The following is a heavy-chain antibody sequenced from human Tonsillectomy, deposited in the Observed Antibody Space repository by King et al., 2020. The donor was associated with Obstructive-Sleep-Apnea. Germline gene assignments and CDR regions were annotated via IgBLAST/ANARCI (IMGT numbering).Heavy chain of an antibody. CDR3: ARDGSPATVTEWYYYGMDV. D-gene: IGHD4-17*01. V-gene: IGHV1-18*04. J-gene: IGHJ6*02. CDR1: GYTFTSYG. CDR2: ISAYNGNT. Sequence: QLVQSGAEVKKPGASVKVSCKASGYTFTSYGISWVRQAPGQGLEWMGWISAYNGNTNYAQKLQGRVTMTTDTSTSTAYMELRSLRSDDTAVYYCARDGSPATVTEWYYYGMDVWGQGTTVTVSS.